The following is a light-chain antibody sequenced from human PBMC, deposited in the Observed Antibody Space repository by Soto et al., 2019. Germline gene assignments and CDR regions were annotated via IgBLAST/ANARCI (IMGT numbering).Light chain of an antibody. Sequence: EIVLTQSPGSLSLSPGERATLSCSHSLSGSSVALDWHQPNHGQAPRLLIYCASSRATGIPDRFSGSGSGTDFTLTISRLEPEDFAVYYCQQYGSSPGTFGQGTKVEMK. CDR2: CAS. CDR1: LSGSSVA. J-gene: IGKJ1*01. CDR3: QQYGSSPGT. V-gene: IGKV3-20*01.